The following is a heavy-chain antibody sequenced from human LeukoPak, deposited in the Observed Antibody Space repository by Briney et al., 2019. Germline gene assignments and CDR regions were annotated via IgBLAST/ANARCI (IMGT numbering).Heavy chain of an antibody. D-gene: IGHD4/OR15-4a*01. Sequence: GGSLRLSCAASGFIFKNYAMSWVRQAPGKGLEWVSGITGSGGSTYHADSVKGRLTISRDKSKNTLYLQMNSLRAEDTAVYYCAIEAVYGGEPWGQGTLVTVSS. CDR3: AIEAVYGGEP. V-gene: IGHV3-23*01. CDR2: ITGSGGST. J-gene: IGHJ5*02. CDR1: GFIFKNYA.